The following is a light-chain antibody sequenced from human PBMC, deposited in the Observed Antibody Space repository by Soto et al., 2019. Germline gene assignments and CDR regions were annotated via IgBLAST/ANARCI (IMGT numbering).Light chain of an antibody. CDR3: QQYFSAPLT. V-gene: IGKV4-1*01. CDR2: WAS. J-gene: IGKJ4*01. CDR1: QSVFYSSNTKNY. Sequence: IVMTQSPDSLPVSLGERATINCKSSQSVFYSSNTKNYLAWYQQKPGQPPKLLIYWASTRESGVPDRFSASGSGTDFTLTISSLQAEDVAVYYCQQYFSAPLTFGGGTKVEIK.